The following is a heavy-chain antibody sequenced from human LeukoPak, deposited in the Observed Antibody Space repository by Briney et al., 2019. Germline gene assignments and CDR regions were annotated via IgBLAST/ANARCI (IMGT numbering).Heavy chain of an antibody. Sequence: ASVKVSCKASGGTFSSYAISWVRQAPGQGLEWMGGIIPIFGTANYAQKFQGRVTITADESTSTAYMELSSLRSEDTAVYYCARAEGYYGSSGPGPFDYWGQGTLVTVSS. CDR1: GGTFSSYA. CDR2: IIPIFGTA. D-gene: IGHD3-22*01. CDR3: ARAEGYYGSSGPGPFDY. V-gene: IGHV1-69*13. J-gene: IGHJ4*02.